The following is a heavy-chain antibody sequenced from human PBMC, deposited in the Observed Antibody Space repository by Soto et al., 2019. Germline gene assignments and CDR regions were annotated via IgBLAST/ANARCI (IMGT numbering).Heavy chain of an antibody. Sequence: QVQLVESGGGAVQPGESLRLSCVASGFDFTYYAMHWVRQAPGKGLESVAVMSSDGSKIHHTDSVKGRFTISRDNSKNTLYLQMNSLRKADTAVDFCAKDEGVGGTLGLFDFCGQGTLVSVSS. CDR1: GFDFTYYA. D-gene: IGHD1-26*01. V-gene: IGHV3-30*18. CDR2: MSSDGSKI. CDR3: AKDEGVGGTLGLFDF. J-gene: IGHJ4*02.